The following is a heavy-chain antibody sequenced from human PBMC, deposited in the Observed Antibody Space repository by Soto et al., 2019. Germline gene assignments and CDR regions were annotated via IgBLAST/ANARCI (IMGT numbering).Heavy chain of an antibody. D-gene: IGHD5-12*01. CDR1: GGPFTNSY. CDR3: ARATRRSIVY. CDR2: INHSGST. Sequence: SETLSLTCAVYGGPFTNSYWTWIRQPPGMGLEWIGEINHSGSTNYNPSLKSRVTISVDTSKNQFSLKLTSVTAADTAVYYCARATRRSIVYWGQGTLVTVSS. V-gene: IGHV4-34*01. J-gene: IGHJ4*02.